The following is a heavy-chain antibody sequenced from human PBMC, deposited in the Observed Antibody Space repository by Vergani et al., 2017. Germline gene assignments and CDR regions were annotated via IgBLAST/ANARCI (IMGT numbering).Heavy chain of an antibody. CDR2: ISWNSGSI. Sequence: EVQLVESGGGLVQPGRSLRLSCAASGFTFDDYAMHWVRQAPGKGLEWVSGISWNSGSIGYADSVKGRFTISRDNAKNSLYLQMNSLRAEDTAMYYCASREHYYDSGPRRAFDIWGQGTMVTVSS. J-gene: IGHJ3*02. CDR1: GFTFDDYA. D-gene: IGHD3-10*01. V-gene: IGHV3-9*01. CDR3: ASREHYYDSGPRRAFDI.